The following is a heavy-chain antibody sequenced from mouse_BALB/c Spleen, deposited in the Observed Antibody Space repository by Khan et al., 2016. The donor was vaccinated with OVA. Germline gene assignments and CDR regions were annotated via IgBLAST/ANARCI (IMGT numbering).Heavy chain of an antibody. CDR3: ARRNYFGYTFAY. CDR2: ISPGSGDT. V-gene: IGHV1-77*01. J-gene: IGHJ3*01. Sequence: QVQLKESGAELARPGASVKLSCTASGYTFTDYSINWVKQRTGQGLEWIGEISPGSGDTYYNEKFMGKATLTADKSSSTAYMQLSRLTSEASAVYFCARRNYFGYTFAYWGQGTLVTVSA. D-gene: IGHD1-2*01. CDR1: GYTFTDYS.